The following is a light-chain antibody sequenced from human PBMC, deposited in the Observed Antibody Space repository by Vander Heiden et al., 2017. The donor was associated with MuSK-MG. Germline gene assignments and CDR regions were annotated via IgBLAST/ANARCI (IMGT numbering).Light chain of an antibody. J-gene: IGLJ2*01. V-gene: IGLV2-14*01. CDR3: TSYTSSNTLE. Sequence: QSALTQPASVSGSPGQSITISCTATSTDVGTYSYVSWYQLLPGKAPTLIIYEVSNRPAGVANRFAGSKSGNTASLTISGLQAEDEADYYCTSYTSSNTLEFGGGTKLTGL. CDR1: STDVGTYSY. CDR2: EVS.